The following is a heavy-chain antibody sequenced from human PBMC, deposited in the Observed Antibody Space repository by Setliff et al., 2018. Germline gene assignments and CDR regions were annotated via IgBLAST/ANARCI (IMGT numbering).Heavy chain of an antibody. V-gene: IGHV4-39*07. D-gene: IGHD2-21*01. CDR2: IYYSGNT. CDR1: GGSISSSAYY. Sequence: PAETLSLTCTVSGGSISSSAYYWGWIRQPPGKGLEWIGNIYYSGNTNYNPSLKSRVAMSVDTSKNQFSLKLTSVTAADTAVYYCARYIPSAGCFDPWGQGALVTVSS. CDR3: ARYIPSAGCFDP. J-gene: IGHJ5*02.